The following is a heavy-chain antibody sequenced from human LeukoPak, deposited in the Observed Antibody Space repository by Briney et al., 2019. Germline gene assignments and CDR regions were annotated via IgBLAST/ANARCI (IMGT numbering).Heavy chain of an antibody. D-gene: IGHD3-22*01. CDR1: GFTFSSYS. CDR3: AKDLAQGNYYDSSGYYTLWDY. V-gene: IGHV3-21*04. CDR2: ISSSSSYI. Sequence: GGSLRLSCAASGFTFSSYSMNWVRQAPGKGLEWVSSISSSSSYIYYADSVKGRFTISRDNAKNSLYLQMNSLRAEDTAVYYCAKDLAQGNYYDSSGYYTLWDYWGQGTLVTVSS. J-gene: IGHJ4*02.